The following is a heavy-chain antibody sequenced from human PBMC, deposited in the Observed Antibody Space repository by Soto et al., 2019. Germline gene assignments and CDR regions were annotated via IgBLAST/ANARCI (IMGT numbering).Heavy chain of an antibody. D-gene: IGHD2-15*01. CDR1: GFTFSSYS. J-gene: IGHJ4*02. CDR2: ISSSSSYI. CDR3: ARALYCSGGSCSDY. V-gene: IGHV3-21*01. Sequence: SLRLSCAASGFTFSSYSMNWVRQAPGKGLEWVSSISSSSSYIYYADSVKGRFTISRDNAKNSLYLQMNSLRAEDTAVYYCARALYCSGGSCSDYWGQGTLVTVSS.